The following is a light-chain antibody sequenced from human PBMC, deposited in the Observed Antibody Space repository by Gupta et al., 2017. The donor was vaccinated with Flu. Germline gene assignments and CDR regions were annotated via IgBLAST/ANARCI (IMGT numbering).Light chain of an antibody. CDR2: AAS. V-gene: IGKV1-8*01. CDR3: QQYYSYPRA. J-gene: IGKJ1*01. Sequence: PSSLSASTGDRVTITCRASQGISSYLAWYQQKPGKAPKLLIYAASTLQSGVPSRFSGSGSGTDFTLTISCLQSEDFATYYCQQYYSYPRAFGQGTKVEIK. CDR1: QGISSY.